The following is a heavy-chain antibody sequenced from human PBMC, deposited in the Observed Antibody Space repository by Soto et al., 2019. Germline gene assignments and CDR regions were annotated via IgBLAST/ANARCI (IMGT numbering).Heavy chain of an antibody. CDR1: GGSISSYY. V-gene: IGHV4-59*12. Sequence: SETLCLTCTVSGGSISSYYWSWIRQPPGKGLEWIGYIYYSGSTNYNPSLKSRVTISVDTSKNQFSLKLSSVTAADTAVYYCARDHDELNSRWYSPPHLDYWGQGTLVTVS. CDR3: ARDHDELNSRWYSPPHLDY. CDR2: IYYSGST. D-gene: IGHD6-13*01. J-gene: IGHJ4*02.